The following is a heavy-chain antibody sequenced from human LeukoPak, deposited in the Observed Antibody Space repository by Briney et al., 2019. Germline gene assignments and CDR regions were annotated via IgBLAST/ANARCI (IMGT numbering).Heavy chain of an antibody. CDR2: IYTSGST. CDR1: GNSISSGDNY. D-gene: IGHD2-15*01. Sequence: PSQTLSLTCTVSGNSISSGDNYWSWIRQPAGKGLEWIGRIYTSGSTNYNPSLKSRVTISVDTSKNQFSLKLSSVTAADTAVYYCAREVIVVVQDPDHNNWFDPWGQGTLVTVSS. J-gene: IGHJ5*02. V-gene: IGHV4-61*02. CDR3: AREVIVVVQDPDHNNWFDP.